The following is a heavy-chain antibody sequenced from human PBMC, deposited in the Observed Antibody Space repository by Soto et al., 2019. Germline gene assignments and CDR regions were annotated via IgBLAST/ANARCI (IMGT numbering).Heavy chain of an antibody. CDR1: GGSFSGYW. V-gene: IGHV4-59*08. CDR3: ARQGHYYDSSGYSWFDS. CDR2: IYYSGGT. Sequence: PSETLSLTCTVSGGSFSGYWWSWIRQPPGKGLEWIGYIYYSGGTKYNPSLKSRVTISVDTSKKQVSLKLNSVTAADTAVYYCARQGHYYDSSGYSWFDSWGQGTLVTVSS. D-gene: IGHD3-22*01. J-gene: IGHJ5*01.